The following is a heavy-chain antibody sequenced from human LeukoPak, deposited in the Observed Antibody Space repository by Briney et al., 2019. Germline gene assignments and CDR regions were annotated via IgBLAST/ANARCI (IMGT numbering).Heavy chain of an antibody. J-gene: IGHJ4*02. CDR2: IYYSGST. CDR3: AGLGYDNLEFDY. Sequence: SETLSLTCTVSGGSISSGGYYWSWIRQHPGKGLEWIGYIYYSGSTYYNPSLKSRVTISVDTSKNQFSLKLSSVTAADTAVYYCAGLGYDNLEFDYWGQGTLVTVSS. V-gene: IGHV4-31*03. CDR1: GGSISSGGYY. D-gene: IGHD5-12*01.